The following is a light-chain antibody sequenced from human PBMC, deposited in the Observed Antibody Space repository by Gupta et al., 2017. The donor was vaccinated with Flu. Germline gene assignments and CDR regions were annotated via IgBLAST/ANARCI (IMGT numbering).Light chain of an antibody. V-gene: IGKV1-9*01. CDR1: QGISSY. CDR2: AAS. J-gene: IGKJ4*01. Sequence: DIQLTQSPSFLSASVGDRVTITCRASQGISSYLAWYQQKPGKAPKLLIYAASTLQSGVPSRFSGSGSGAEFTLTISSLQPEDFATYCCQQLHSYPFTFGGGTKVEIK. CDR3: QQLHSYPFT.